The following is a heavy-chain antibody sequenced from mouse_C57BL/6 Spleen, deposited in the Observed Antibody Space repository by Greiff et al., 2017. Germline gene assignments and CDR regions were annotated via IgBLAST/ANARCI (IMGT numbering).Heavy chain of an antibody. Sequence: VQLKQSGAELVRPGASVTLSCKASGYTFTDYEMHWVKQTPVHGLEWIGAIDPETGGTAYNQKFKGKAILTADKSSSTAYMELRSLTSEDSAVYYCTRGKVGLFDDWGQGTTLTVSS. CDR3: TRGKVGLFDD. J-gene: IGHJ2*01. D-gene: IGHD1-3*01. CDR1: GYTFTDYE. CDR2: IDPETGGT. V-gene: IGHV1-15*01.